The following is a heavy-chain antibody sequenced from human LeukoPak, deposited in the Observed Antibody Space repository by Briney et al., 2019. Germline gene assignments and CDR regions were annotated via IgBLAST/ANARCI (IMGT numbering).Heavy chain of an antibody. CDR3: ARDRSSGWYGANDH. J-gene: IGHJ5*02. CDR1: GFPLSSYG. CDR2: ISYDGSNK. D-gene: IGHD6-19*01. Sequence: GGSLRLSCAASGFPLSSYGMHWVRQAPGKGLEWVAVISYDGSNKYYADSVKGRFTISRVNSKNTLYLQVNSLRAEDTAVYYCARDRSSGWYGANDHWGQGTLVTVSS. V-gene: IGHV3-30*03.